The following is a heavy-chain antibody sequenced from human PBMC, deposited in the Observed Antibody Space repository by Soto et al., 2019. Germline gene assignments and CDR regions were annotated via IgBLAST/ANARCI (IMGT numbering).Heavy chain of an antibody. D-gene: IGHD6-25*01. CDR3: ARGPSIAARVDY. V-gene: IGHV1-2*02. CDR2: INPNSGGT. Sequence: ASVEVSCKASGYTFTGYYMHLVRQAPGQGLEWMGWINPNSGGTNYAQKFQGRVTMTRDTSISTAYMELSRLRSDDTAVYYCARGPSIAARVDYWGQGTLVTVSS. J-gene: IGHJ4*02. CDR1: GYTFTGYY.